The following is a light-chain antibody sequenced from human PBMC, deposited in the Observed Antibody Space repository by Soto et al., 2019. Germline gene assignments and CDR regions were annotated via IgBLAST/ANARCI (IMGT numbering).Light chain of an antibody. Sequence: QSALTQSPSASASLGASVKLTCTLSSGHSSYAIAWHQQQPEKGPRYLMKVNRDGSHNKGDGIPDRFSGSSSGAERYLTISSLQSEDEADYYCQTWGTGIAVFGGGTQLTVL. V-gene: IGLV4-69*01. CDR1: SGHSSYA. CDR2: VNRDGSH. J-gene: IGLJ7*01. CDR3: QTWGTGIAV.